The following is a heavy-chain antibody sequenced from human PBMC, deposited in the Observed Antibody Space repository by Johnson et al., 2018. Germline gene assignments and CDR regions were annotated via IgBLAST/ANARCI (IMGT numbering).Heavy chain of an antibody. CDR2: VSYDGSKK. CDR3: AKDWGYHYASRYVDD. D-gene: IGHD3-10*01. J-gene: IGHJ4*02. V-gene: IGHV3-30*18. Sequence: VQLVQSGGGVVQPGRSLRLSCAASGFTFSNCAMHWVRQAPGKGLEWVSTVSYDGSKKSYADSVKGRFTISRDNSKNNLDLQMDSLRPDGTAVYYCAKDWGYHYASRYVDDWGQGTLVIVSS. CDR1: GFTFSNCA.